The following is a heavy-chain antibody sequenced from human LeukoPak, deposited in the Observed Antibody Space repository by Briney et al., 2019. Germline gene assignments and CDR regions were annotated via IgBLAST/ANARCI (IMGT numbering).Heavy chain of an antibody. V-gene: IGHV4-59*01. CDR1: GGSISRYY. CDR3: ARVDARRGPYYDILTGYYNYYFDY. J-gene: IGHJ4*02. D-gene: IGHD3-9*01. Sequence: SETLSLTCTVSGGSISRYYWSWIRQPPGKGLECIGYIHYTGSTNYNASLKSRVTISVDTSKNRFSLMLSSVTAADTAVYYCARVDARRGPYYDILTGYYNYYFDYWGQGTLVTVSS. CDR2: IHYTGST.